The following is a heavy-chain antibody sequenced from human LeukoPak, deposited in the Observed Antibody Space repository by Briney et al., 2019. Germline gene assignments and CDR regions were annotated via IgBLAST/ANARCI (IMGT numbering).Heavy chain of an antibody. D-gene: IGHD3-22*01. CDR1: GDSVSSNSAA. Sequence: SQTLSLTCAISGDSVSSNSAAWNWIRQSPSRGLEWLGRTYYRSKWYNDYAVSVKSRITINPDTSKNQFSRQLNSVTPEDTAVYYCARVRYYYDSSGYYPRFYYYGMDVWGQGTTVTVSS. V-gene: IGHV6-1*01. CDR3: ARVRYYYDSSGYYPRFYYYGMDV. CDR2: TYYRSKWYN. J-gene: IGHJ6*02.